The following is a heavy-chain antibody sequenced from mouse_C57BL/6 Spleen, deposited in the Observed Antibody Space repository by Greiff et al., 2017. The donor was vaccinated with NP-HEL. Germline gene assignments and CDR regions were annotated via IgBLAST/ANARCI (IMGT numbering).Heavy chain of an antibody. CDR2: IHPNSGST. Sequence: VQLQQPGAELVKPGASVKLSCKASGYTFTSYWMHWVKQRPGQGLEWIGMIHPNSGSTNYNEKFKSKATLTVDKSSSTAYMQLSSLTSEDSAVYYCARGTTVVSWYFDVWGTGTTVTVSS. D-gene: IGHD1-1*01. CDR1: GYTFTSYW. V-gene: IGHV1-64*01. CDR3: ARGTTVVSWYFDV. J-gene: IGHJ1*03.